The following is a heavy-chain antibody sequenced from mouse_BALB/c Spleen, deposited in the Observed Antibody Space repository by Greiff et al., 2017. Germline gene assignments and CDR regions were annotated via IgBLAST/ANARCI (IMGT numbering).Heavy chain of an antibody. CDR2: IRNKANGYTT. Sequence: EVQVVESGGGLVQPGGSLRLSCATSGFTFTDYYMSWVRQPPGKALEWLGFIRNKANGYTTEYSASVKGRFTISRDNSQSILYLQMNTLRAEDSATYYCARENYNGNYVGWYFDVWGAGTTVTVSS. D-gene: IGHD2-1*01. V-gene: IGHV7-3*02. CDR3: ARENYNGNYVGWYFDV. CDR1: GFTFTDYY. J-gene: IGHJ1*01.